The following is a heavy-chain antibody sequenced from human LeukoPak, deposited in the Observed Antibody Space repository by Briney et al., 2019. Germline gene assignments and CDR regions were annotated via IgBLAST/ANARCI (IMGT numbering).Heavy chain of an antibody. Sequence: PGGSLRLSCAASGFTFSDYYMSWIRQAPGKGLEWVSYISSSGISIYYADSVKGRFTISRDNAKKSLYLQMNSLRAEDTAVYYCAKRWSGYHSSEVWGQGTLVTVSS. V-gene: IGHV3-11*01. J-gene: IGHJ4*02. CDR2: ISSSGISI. CDR1: GFTFSDYY. CDR3: AKRWSGYHSSEV. D-gene: IGHD3-3*01.